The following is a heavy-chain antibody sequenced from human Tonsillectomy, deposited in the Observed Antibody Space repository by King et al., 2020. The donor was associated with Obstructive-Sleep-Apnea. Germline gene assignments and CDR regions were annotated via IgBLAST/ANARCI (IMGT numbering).Heavy chain of an antibody. J-gene: IGHJ4*02. D-gene: IGHD2-8*02. Sequence: VQLVESGGGLVQPGGSLRLSCAASGFTFNSYAMSWVRQAPGKGLDWVSTISVIGYITYYAYSVRGRFTISRDNTKQTLSLQMYSLGTEDTAIYYCAKLVGSTGVDYWGQGPLVAVPS. CDR2: ISVIGYIT. CDR1: GFTFNSYA. CDR3: AKLVGSTGVDY. V-gene: IGHV3-23*04.